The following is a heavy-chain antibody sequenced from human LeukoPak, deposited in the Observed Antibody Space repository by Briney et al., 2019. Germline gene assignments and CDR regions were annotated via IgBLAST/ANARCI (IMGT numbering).Heavy chain of an antibody. J-gene: IGHJ4*02. CDR3: ATASQYYYGSGSYSDY. D-gene: IGHD3-10*01. Sequence: GASVTVSCTASGYTFTIYGISWVRQAPGQGLEWMGWISAYNGNTNYAQKLQGRVTITTDTSTSTAYMELRSLRSDDTAVYYCATASQYYYGSGSYSDYWGQGTLVTVSS. CDR1: GYTFTIYG. CDR2: ISAYNGNT. V-gene: IGHV1-18*01.